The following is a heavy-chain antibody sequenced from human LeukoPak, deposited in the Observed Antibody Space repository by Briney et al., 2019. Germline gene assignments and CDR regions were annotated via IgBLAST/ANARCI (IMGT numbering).Heavy chain of an antibody. CDR1: GFDFSGSA. V-gene: IGHV3-48*03. D-gene: IGHD6-6*01. CDR3: ARDSSSYYFDY. Sequence: QSGGSLRLSCAASGFDFSGSAVHWVRQSSGKGLEWVSYISSSGSTIYYADSVKGRFTISRDNAKNSLYLQMNSLRAEDTAVYYCARDSSSYYFDYWGQGTLVTVSS. CDR2: ISSSGSTI. J-gene: IGHJ4*02.